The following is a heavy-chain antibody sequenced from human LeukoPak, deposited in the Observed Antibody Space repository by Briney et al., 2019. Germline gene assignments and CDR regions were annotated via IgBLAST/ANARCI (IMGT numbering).Heavy chain of an antibody. V-gene: IGHV3-23*01. J-gene: IGHJ6*03. CDR3: ANGGYYYYYMDV. D-gene: IGHD3-16*01. Sequence: SGGSLRLSCAASGFTFSSFAMSWVRQAPGKGLEWVSAISGSGGSTYYADSVKGRFTISRDNSKNTLYLQMNSLRAEDTAVYYCANGGYYYYYMDVWGKGTTVTVSS. CDR2: ISGSGGST. CDR1: GFTFSSFA.